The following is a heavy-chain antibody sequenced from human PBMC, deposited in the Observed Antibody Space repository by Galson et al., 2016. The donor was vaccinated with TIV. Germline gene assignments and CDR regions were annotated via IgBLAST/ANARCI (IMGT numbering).Heavy chain of an antibody. CDR2: IVPIYRSP. CDR1: GGSFSNYY. CDR3: ARPSDSSWYFDL. Sequence: SVKVSCKASGGSFSNYYINWVRQAPGQGPEWMGGIVPIYRSPKYARRFQGRVTINADESTSTVFVELTSLTSDDTATYYCARPSDSSWYFDLWGRGTQVIVSS. J-gene: IGHJ2*01. V-gene: IGHV1-69*13. D-gene: IGHD6-13*01.